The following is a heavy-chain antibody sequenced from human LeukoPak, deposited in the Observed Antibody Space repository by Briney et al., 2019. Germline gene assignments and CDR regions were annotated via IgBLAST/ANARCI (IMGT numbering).Heavy chain of an antibody. J-gene: IGHJ3*02. CDR1: GFSFTKYA. CDR2: ISKDGSMR. V-gene: IGHV3-30*04. CDR3: AGEKFDI. Sequence: PGGSLRVSCAASGFSFTKYAMDWVRQAPGKGLEWGAIISKDGSMRYYADSVKGRFTVSRDNSNNAVYLQMNSLKSEDTAVYYCAGEKFDIWGQGTTVTVSA.